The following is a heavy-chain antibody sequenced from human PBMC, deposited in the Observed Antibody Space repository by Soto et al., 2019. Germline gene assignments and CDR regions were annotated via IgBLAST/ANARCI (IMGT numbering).Heavy chain of an antibody. V-gene: IGHV1-69*02. CDR3: ARFVVVLAATHSDDAFDI. CDR1: GGTFSSYT. J-gene: IGHJ3*02. Sequence: QVQLVQSGAEVQKPGSSVKVSCKASGGTFSSYTISWVRQAPGQGLEWMGRIIPILGIANYAQKFQGRVTITADKSTSTAYMELSSLRSEDTAVYYCARFVVVLAATHSDDAFDIWGQGTMVTVSS. CDR2: IIPILGIA. D-gene: IGHD2-15*01.